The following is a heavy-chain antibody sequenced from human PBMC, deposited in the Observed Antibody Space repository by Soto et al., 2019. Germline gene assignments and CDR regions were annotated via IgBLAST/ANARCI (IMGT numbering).Heavy chain of an antibody. V-gene: IGHV1-3*01. CDR3: VRFSQGSNYACRDYYYYGMDV. Sequence: QVQLVQSGAEVKKPGASVKVSCKASGYTFTSYAMHWVRQAPGQRLEWMGWINAGNGNTKYSQKFQGRVTITRDTSASTAYMEPSSLRSEDTAVYYYVRFSQGSNYACRDYYYYGMDVWGQGTTVTVSS. CDR1: GYTFTSYA. CDR2: INAGNGNT. J-gene: IGHJ6*02. D-gene: IGHD1-7*01.